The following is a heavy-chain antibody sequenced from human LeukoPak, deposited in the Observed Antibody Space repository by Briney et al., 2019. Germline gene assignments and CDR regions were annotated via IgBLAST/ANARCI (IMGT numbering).Heavy chain of an antibody. CDR2: VSAGGHTT. Sequence: PGGSLRLSCAASGFTVSSNYMSWVRQAPGKGLEWVSGVSAGGHTTYYADSLKGRFTVSRDNSKNTLYLQMNTLRAEDTAVYYCAFRPVAFCGGGCYPYYFDHWGQGTLVTVSS. CDR1: GFTVSSNY. V-gene: IGHV3-53*01. CDR3: AFRPVAFCGGGCYPYYFDH. D-gene: IGHD2-21*02. J-gene: IGHJ4*02.